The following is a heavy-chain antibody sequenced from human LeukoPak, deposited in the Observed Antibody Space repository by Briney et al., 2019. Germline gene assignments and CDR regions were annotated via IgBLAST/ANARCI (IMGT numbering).Heavy chain of an antibody. J-gene: IGHJ3*02. CDR3: ARVVPRIAMIVVVITTRAFDI. CDR2: INHSGST. Sequence: SETLSLTCAVYGGSFSGYYWSWIRQPPGKGLEWIGEINHSGSTNYNPSLKSRVTISVDTSKNQFSLKLSSVTAADTAVYYCARVVPRIAMIVVVITTRAFDIWGQGTMVTVSS. V-gene: IGHV4-34*01. CDR1: GGSFSGYY. D-gene: IGHD3-22*01.